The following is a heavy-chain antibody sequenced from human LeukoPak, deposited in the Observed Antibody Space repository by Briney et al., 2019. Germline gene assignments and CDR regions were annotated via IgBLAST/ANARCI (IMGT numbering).Heavy chain of an antibody. J-gene: IGHJ4*02. CDR2: ISAYNGNT. D-gene: IGHD1-26*01. CDR1: GYTFTSYG. V-gene: IGHV1-18*01. CDR3: ARDLEADLYSGSPDSAY. Sequence: ASVKVSCKASGYTFTSYGISWVRQAPGQGLEWMGWISAYNGNTNYAQKLQGRVTMTTDTSTSTAYMELRSLRSDDTAVYYCARDLEADLYSGSPDSAYWGQGTLVTVSS.